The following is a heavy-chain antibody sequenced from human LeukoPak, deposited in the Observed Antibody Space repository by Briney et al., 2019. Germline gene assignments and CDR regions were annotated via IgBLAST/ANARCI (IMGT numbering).Heavy chain of an antibody. D-gene: IGHD1-26*01. CDR2: IYYTGST. CDR1: GGSISTYY. J-gene: IGHJ5*02. CDR3: ARGGNYWPQWWFDP. V-gene: IGHV4-59*01. Sequence: PSETLSLTCTVSGGSISTYYWSWIRQPTGKGLEWIGYIYYTGSTSYNPSLKSRVTMSLDASKNQFSLELNSVTPADTAVYYCARGGNYWPQWWFDPWGRGTLVSVSS.